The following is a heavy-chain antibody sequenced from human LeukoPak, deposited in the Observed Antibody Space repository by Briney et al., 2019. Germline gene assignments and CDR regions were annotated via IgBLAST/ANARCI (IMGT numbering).Heavy chain of an antibody. CDR2: IYYSGST. J-gene: IGHJ4*02. CDR3: AKGRYSIRIDY. D-gene: IGHD4-11*01. Sequence: SETLSLTCTVSGGSVSSGSYYWSWIRQPPGKGLEWIGYIYYSGSTNYNPSLKSRVTTSVDTSKNQFSLKLSSVTAADTAVYYCAKGRYSIRIDYWGQGTLVIVSS. CDR1: GGSVSSGSYY. V-gene: IGHV4-61*01.